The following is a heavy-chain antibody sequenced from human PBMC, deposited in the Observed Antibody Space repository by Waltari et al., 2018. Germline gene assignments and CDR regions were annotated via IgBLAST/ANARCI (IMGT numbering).Heavy chain of an antibody. Sequence: QVQLVQSGAEVRPPGSSVKVSCKDSGGTLTSSGITWVRQAPGQGLEWVGGFIPICGTANYAHRFQDRVTMTSDVSTSTAYMEMRSLRSDDTAVYYCARDVIRAHDDGIYVARGWFDLWGQGTLVTVSS. CDR3: ARDVIRAHDDGIYVARGWFDL. CDR2: FIPICGTA. V-gene: IGHV1-69*13. D-gene: IGHD4-17*01. J-gene: IGHJ5*02. CDR1: GGTLTSSG.